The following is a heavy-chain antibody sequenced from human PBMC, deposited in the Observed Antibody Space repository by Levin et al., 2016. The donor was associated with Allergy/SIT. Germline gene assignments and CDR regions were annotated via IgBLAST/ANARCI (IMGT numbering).Heavy chain of an antibody. D-gene: IGHD6-6*01. V-gene: IGHV1-46*03. Sequence: WVRQAPGQGLEWMGIINPSGGTTSYAQKFQGRVTMTRDTSTSTVYMDLSSLRSEDTAVYYCARTVSTEYSSSYHYYGMDVWGQGTTVTVSS. CDR3: ARTVSTEYSSSYHYYGMDV. CDR2: INPSGGTT. J-gene: IGHJ6*02.